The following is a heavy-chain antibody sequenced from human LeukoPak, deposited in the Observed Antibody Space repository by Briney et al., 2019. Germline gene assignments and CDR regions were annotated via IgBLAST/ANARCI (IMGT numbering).Heavy chain of an antibody. CDR3: ARGGIFRDFWSGSLKYNWFDP. V-gene: IGHV3-48*01. J-gene: IGHJ5*02. CDR1: GFTFSSYS. Sequence: GGSLRLSCAASGFTFSSYSMNWVRQAPGKGLEWGSCISSSSSTIYYAASVKGRFTISRDNAKNSLYLHMNSLRAEHTAVYYCARGGIFRDFWSGSLKYNWFDPWGQGTLVTVSS. CDR2: ISSSSSTI. D-gene: IGHD3-3*01.